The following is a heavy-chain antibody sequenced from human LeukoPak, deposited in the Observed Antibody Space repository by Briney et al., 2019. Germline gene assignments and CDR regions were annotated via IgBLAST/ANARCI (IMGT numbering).Heavy chain of an antibody. V-gene: IGHV4-38-2*01. Sequence: SETLSLTCAVSGYSISSGYYWGWIRQPPGKGLEWIGSIYHSGSTYYNPSLKSRDTISVDTSKNQFSLKLSSVTAADTAVYYCASYEYSSSWVNYFDYWGQGTLVTVSS. CDR1: GYSISSGYY. D-gene: IGHD6-6*01. CDR2: IYHSGST. CDR3: ASYEYSSSWVNYFDY. J-gene: IGHJ4*02.